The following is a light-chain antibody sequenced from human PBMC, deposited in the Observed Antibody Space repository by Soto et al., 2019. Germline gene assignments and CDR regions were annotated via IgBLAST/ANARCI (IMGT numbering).Light chain of an antibody. V-gene: IGKV1-39*01. J-gene: IGKJ4*01. CDR1: QSISSS. Sequence: DIQMTQSPSSLSPSVGDRVTITCRASQSISSSLNWYQQKPGKAPKVLIYAASSLQSGVPSRFSGSGSGTDFTLTISSLQPEDFATYYCQQSYSSPLTFGGGTKVEIK. CDR2: AAS. CDR3: QQSYSSPLT.